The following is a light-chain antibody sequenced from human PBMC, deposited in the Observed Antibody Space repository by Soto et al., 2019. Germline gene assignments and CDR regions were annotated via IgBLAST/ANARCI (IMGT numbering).Light chain of an antibody. CDR1: QSVSSY. CDR3: QQYGSSGT. Sequence: EIVLTQSPATLSLSPGERATLSCRASQSVSSYLAWYQQKPGQAPRLLIYDASNRATGIPARFSGSGSGTDFTLPISRLVPTDFAVYYCQQYGSSGTFGQGTKVDIK. CDR2: DAS. V-gene: IGKV3-11*01. J-gene: IGKJ1*01.